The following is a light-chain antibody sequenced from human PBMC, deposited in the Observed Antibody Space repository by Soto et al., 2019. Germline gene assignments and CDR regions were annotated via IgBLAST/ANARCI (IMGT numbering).Light chain of an antibody. J-gene: IGKJ1*01. V-gene: IGKV3-20*01. CDR1: QSVRSNS. Sequence: EIVLTQSPGTLSLSPGERATLSCRASQSVRSNSLAWYQQKPGQAPRLLIYNSSTRATGIPDRFSGSGSGTDFTLTISRLEPEDVALYYCQQYRDLPQTFGQGTQVEIK. CDR3: QQYRDLPQT. CDR2: NSS.